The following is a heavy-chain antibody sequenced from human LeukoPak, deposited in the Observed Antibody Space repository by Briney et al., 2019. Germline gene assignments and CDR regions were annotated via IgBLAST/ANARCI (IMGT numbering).Heavy chain of an antibody. CDR2: INHSGST. D-gene: IGHD1-14*01. V-gene: IGHV4-34*01. CDR1: GGSFSGYY. J-gene: IGHJ3*02. Sequence: SETLSLTCAVYGGSFSGYYWSWIRQPPGKGLEWIGEINHSGSTNYNPSLKSRVTISVGTSKNQFSLKLSSVTAADTAVYYCARGYRGSDAFDIWGQGTMVTVSS. CDR3: ARGYRGSDAFDI.